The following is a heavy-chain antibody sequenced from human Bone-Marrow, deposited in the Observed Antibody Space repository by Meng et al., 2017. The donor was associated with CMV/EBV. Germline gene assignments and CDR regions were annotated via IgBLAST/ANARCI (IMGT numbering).Heavy chain of an antibody. CDR2: IIPILGIA. Sequence: SVQVSCKASGGIFSSYAISWVRQAPGQGLEWMGWIIPILGIANYAQKFQGRVTITADKSTSTAYMELSSLRSEDTAVYYCARGSNNDCWSGYSDYYYGMDVWGQGTTVTVSS. V-gene: IGHV1-69*10. CDR1: GGIFSSYA. D-gene: IGHD3-3*01. J-gene: IGHJ6*02. CDR3: ARGSNNDCWSGYSDYYYGMDV.